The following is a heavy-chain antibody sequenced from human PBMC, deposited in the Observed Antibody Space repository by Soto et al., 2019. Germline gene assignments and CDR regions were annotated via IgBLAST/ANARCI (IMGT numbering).Heavy chain of an antibody. CDR3: SRDGASVLRLFDWYNTFDF. Sequence: PGGSLRLSCTASGFTFGDYAMNWFRQAPGKGLEWIGFIRSKAYGGTTEYATSVKGRFTMSRDDSKSIAYLQLNSLRTGDTALYYCSRDGASVLRLFDWYNTFDFWGQGTVVTVSS. J-gene: IGHJ4*02. CDR2: IRSKAYGGTT. V-gene: IGHV3-49*03. CDR1: GFTFGDYA. D-gene: IGHD3-9*01.